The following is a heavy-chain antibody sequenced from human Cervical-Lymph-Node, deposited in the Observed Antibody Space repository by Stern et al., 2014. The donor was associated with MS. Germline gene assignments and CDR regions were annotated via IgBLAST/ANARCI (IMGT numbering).Heavy chain of an antibody. J-gene: IGHJ3*02. CDR2: ISYSGST. CDR3: ARQGSGGRAFDI. CDR1: GGSIRTYY. V-gene: IGHV4-59*01. D-gene: IGHD2-15*01. Sequence: QLQLQESGPGLVKPSESLSLTCSFSGGSIRTYYWSWIRQPPGKGLDWIGYISYSGSTNYKPSLKSRVTISVDTSKNQFSLKLTSVTAADTAMYYCARQGSGGRAFDIWGQGTMVTVSS.